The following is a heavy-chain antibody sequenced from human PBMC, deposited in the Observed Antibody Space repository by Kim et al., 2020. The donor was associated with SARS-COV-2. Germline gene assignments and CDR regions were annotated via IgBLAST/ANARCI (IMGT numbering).Heavy chain of an antibody. V-gene: IGHV3-15*01. CDR3: RNSSWDP. CDR2: IKSITDGGTT. CDR1: GFTFSNAW. Sequence: GGSLRLSCAASGFTFSNAWMSWVRQAPGKGLEWVGRIKSITDGGTTDYAAPVKGRFTISRDDSKHTLYLQMNSLKTEDTAVYYCRNSSWDPWGQGTLVTVSS. D-gene: IGHD3-22*01. J-gene: IGHJ5*02.